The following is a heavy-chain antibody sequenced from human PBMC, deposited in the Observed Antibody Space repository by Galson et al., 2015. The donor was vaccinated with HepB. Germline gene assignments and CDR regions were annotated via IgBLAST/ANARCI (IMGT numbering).Heavy chain of an antibody. D-gene: IGHD3-22*01. CDR1: GFTFSSYS. J-gene: IGHJ3*02. CDR3: ARDSTYYYDSSGHEDAFDI. CDR2: ISSSSSYI. V-gene: IGHV3-21*01. Sequence: SLRLSCAASGFTFSSYSMNWVRQAPGKGLEWVSSISSSSSYIYYADSVKGRFTISRDNAKNSLYLQMNSLRAEDTAVYYCARDSTYYYDSSGHEDAFDIWGQGTMVTVSS.